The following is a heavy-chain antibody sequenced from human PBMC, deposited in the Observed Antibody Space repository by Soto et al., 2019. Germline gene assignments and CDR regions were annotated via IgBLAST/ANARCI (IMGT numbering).Heavy chain of an antibody. Sequence: PSETLSLTCTVSGGSINPSYWSWIRQSPGKGLEWIGYIYYSGSTNYIPSLKSRVTISVDTSKNQFSLKLSSVTAADTAVYYCARVGVDIVALSPWGQGTLVTVSS. D-gene: IGHD5-12*01. CDR2: IYYSGST. CDR3: ARVGVDIVALSP. V-gene: IGHV4-59*01. CDR1: GGSINPSY. J-gene: IGHJ5*02.